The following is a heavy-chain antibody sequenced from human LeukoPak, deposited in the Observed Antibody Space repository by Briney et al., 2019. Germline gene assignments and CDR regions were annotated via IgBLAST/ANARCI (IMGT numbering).Heavy chain of an antibody. CDR2: ISYDGSHK. Sequence: GRSLRLSCEVSGFTFSSYTFYWIRQAPGKGLEWLAVISYDGSHKYHADSVKGRFTISRDNSKNTLYLQMNSLRVDDTAVYHCARRQYSSSSEVDGMDVWGQGTTVIVSS. D-gene: IGHD6-6*01. J-gene: IGHJ6*02. CDR3: ARRQYSSSSEVDGMDV. V-gene: IGHV3-30-3*01. CDR1: GFTFSSYT.